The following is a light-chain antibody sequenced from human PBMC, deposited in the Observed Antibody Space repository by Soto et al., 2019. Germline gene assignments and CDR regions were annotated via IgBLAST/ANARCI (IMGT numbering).Light chain of an antibody. Sequence: AIQMTQSPSSLSASVADRVTITCRASQGIRSDLGWYQQKPGKAPKLLIYAASSLQSGVPSRFSGSGSGTDFTLTSSSLQPEDFATYYCLQDYNYPRTFGQGTKVEIK. CDR3: LQDYNYPRT. J-gene: IGKJ1*01. CDR2: AAS. CDR1: QGIRSD. V-gene: IGKV1-6*01.